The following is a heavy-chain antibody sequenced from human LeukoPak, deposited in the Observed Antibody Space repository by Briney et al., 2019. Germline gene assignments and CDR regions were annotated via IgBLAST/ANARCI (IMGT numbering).Heavy chain of an antibody. Sequence: GGSLRLSCAASGFTFSSYGMHWVRQAPGKGLEWVAVISYDGSNKYYADSVKGRFTISRDNSKNTLYLQMNSLRAEDTAVYYCAKEMPKWYSGPPAPFDYWGQETLVTVSS. D-gene: IGHD1-26*01. CDR3: AKEMPKWYSGPPAPFDY. V-gene: IGHV3-30*18. CDR2: ISYDGSNK. CDR1: GFTFSSYG. J-gene: IGHJ4*02.